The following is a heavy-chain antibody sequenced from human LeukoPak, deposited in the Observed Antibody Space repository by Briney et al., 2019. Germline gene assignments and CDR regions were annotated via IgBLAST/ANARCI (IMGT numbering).Heavy chain of an antibody. CDR1: GDSVSSNGVA. J-gene: IGHJ4*02. CDR3: ARGSNRALDY. Sequence: SQTPSLTCAISGDSVSSNGVAWNWIRQSPSRGLEWLGGTYYTSILYNDYAVSVKSRITINPDTSKNQFSLQLNSVLPEDTAVYYCARGSNRALDYWGQGTLVTVSS. V-gene: IGHV6-1*01. CDR2: TYYTSILYN. D-gene: IGHD7-27*01.